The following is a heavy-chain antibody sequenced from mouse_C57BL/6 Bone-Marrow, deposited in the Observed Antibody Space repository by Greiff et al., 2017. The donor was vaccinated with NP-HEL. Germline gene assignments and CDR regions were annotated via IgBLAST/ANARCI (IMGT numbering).Heavy chain of an antibody. CDR2: ISYSGST. V-gene: IGHV3-1*01. CDR3: ARDYYWYFDV. Sequence: EVQRVESGPGMVKPSQSLSLTCTVTGYSITSGYVWHWIRHFPGNKLEWMGYISYSGSTNYNPSLKSRISITHDTSKNHFFLKLNSVTTEDTATYYCARDYYWYFDVWGTGTTVTVSS. J-gene: IGHJ1*03. CDR1: GYSITSGYV.